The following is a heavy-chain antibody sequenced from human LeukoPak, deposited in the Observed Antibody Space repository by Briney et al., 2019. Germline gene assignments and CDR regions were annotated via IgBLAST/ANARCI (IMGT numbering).Heavy chain of an antibody. D-gene: IGHD3-22*01. CDR3: ARALNSSGYYFVLGY. CDR2: ISYDGSNK. J-gene: IGHJ4*02. CDR1: GFTFSTYA. Sequence: AGGSLRFSCVASGFTFSTYAMSWVRQAPGKGLEWVAVISYDGSNKYYADSVKGRFTISRDNSKNTLYLQMNSLRAEDTAVYYCARALNSSGYYFVLGYWGQGTLVTVSS. V-gene: IGHV3-30-3*01.